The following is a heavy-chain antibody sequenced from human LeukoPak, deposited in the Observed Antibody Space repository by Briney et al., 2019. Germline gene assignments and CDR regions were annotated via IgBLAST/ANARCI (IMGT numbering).Heavy chain of an antibody. D-gene: IGHD5-12*01. J-gene: IGHJ3*02. CDR3: VRPMGYSGLQDAFDI. V-gene: IGHV3-13*04. CDR2: IGTAGDP. CDR1: GFTFSDSD. Sequence: GGSLRLSCAASGFTFSDSDMHWVRQGTGKGLEWVSSIGTAGDPYYPGSVKGRFTISRENAKNSLYLQMNSLRAGDTAVYYCVRPMGYSGLQDAFDIWGQGTMVTVSS.